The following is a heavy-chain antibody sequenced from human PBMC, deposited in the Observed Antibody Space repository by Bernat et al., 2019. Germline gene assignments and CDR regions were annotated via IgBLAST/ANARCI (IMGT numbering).Heavy chain of an antibody. D-gene: IGHD5-18*01. V-gene: IGHV3-21*01. J-gene: IGHJ3*02. Sequence: EVQLVESGGGLVKPGGSLRLSCAASGFTFSSYSMNWVRQAPGKGLEWVSSISSSSSYIYYADSVKGRFTISRDNAKNSLYLQMNSLRAEDQAVYYCARGRIQLLLRGAFDNWGQGTMVTVSS. CDR2: ISSSSSYI. CDR1: GFTFSSYS. CDR3: ARGRIQLLLRGAFDN.